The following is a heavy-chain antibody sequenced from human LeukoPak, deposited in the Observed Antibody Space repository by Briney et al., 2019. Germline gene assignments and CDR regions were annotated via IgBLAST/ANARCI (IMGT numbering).Heavy chain of an antibody. CDR1: GYTFTTYR. CDR3: ARPSYEGEGH. V-gene: IGHV1-18*01. J-gene: IGHJ4*02. D-gene: IGHD3-16*01. CDR2: YSGFNDDT. Sequence: GASVKLSCKASGYTFTTYRIPWVRQAPGQGLEWMGWYSGFNDDTNYAQKFQGRVIMTTDKSTSTAYLELRSLTPDDTAVYYCARPSYEGEGHWGQGTLVIVSS.